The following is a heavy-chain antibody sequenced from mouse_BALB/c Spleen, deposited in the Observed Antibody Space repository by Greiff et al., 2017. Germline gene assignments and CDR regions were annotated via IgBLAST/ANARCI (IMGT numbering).Heavy chain of an antibody. J-gene: IGHJ4*01. Sequence: EVKLQESGAELVRSGASVKLSCTASGFNIKDYYMHWVKQRPEQGLEWIGWIDPENGDTEYAPKFQGKATMTADTSSNTAYLQLSSLTSEDTAVYYCNAFGYDRAMDYWGQGTSVTVSS. V-gene: IGHV14-4*02. D-gene: IGHD2-2*01. CDR1: GFNIKDYY. CDR3: NAFGYDRAMDY. CDR2: IDPENGDT.